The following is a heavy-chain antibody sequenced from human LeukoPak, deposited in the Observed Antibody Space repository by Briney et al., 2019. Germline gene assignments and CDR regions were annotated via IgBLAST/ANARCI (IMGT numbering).Heavy chain of an antibody. J-gene: IGHJ4*02. D-gene: IGHD6-19*01. CDR3: ARDAGWYRFDY. Sequence: SETLSLTCSFSLLSVSVSFWSWIRQPPGKGLEWIGLRYYNGDTNYNTSLKSRVIMSVDSSKNQFSLSLSSVTAAYTAVYYCARDAGWYRFDYRGRGILVTVSS. CDR2: RYYNGDT. V-gene: IGHV4-59*02. CDR1: LLSVSVSF.